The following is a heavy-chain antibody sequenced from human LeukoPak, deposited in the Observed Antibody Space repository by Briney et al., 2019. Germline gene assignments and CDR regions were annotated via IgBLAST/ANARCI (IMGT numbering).Heavy chain of an antibody. D-gene: IGHD3-3*01. J-gene: IGHJ4*02. CDR3: VRGSDPGQFDY. CDR2: MSGSGTTI. V-gene: IGHV3-11*04. Sequence: GGSLRLSCAASGFTFSDYYMTWIRQAPGKGLEWISYMSGSGTTIYYADSVKGRFTISRDNAKNSLYLQMNSLRAEDTAVYYCVRGSDPGQFDYWGQGTLVTVSS. CDR1: GFTFSDYY.